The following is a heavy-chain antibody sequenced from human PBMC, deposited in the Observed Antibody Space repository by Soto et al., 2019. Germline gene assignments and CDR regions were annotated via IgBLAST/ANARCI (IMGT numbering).Heavy chain of an antibody. D-gene: IGHD3-9*01. V-gene: IGHV6-1*01. J-gene: IGHJ5*02. CDR1: GDSVSSKTAA. Sequence: PSQTLSLTCAISGDSVSSKTAAWNWIRQSPSRGLEWLGRTYFRSRWYNDYAISVKSRITINPDTSKNQFSLLLNSVTPEDTAVYYWARGSFDHFVHWFDPWGQGTLVTVSS. CDR3: ARGSFDHFVHWFDP. CDR2: TYFRSRWYN.